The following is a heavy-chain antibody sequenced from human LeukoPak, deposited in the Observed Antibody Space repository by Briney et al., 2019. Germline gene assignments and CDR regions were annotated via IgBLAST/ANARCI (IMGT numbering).Heavy chain of an antibody. CDR3: ARRAGAYSHPYDY. Sequence: GGSLRLSCTVSGFTVSSNSMSWVRQAPGKGLEWVSFIYSGSTHYSDSVKGPFTISRDNSKNTLYLQMNSLRAEDTAVYYCARRAGAYSHPYDYWGREPWSPSPQ. CDR2: IYSGST. J-gene: IGHJ4*02. V-gene: IGHV3-53*01. D-gene: IGHD4/OR15-4a*01. CDR1: GFTVSSNS.